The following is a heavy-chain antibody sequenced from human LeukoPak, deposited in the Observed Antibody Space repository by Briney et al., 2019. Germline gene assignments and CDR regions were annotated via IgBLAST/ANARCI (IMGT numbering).Heavy chain of an antibody. Sequence: GRSLRLSCAASGFTFSSYGMHWVRQAPGKGLEWVAVISYDGSNKYYADSVEGRFTISRDNSKNTLYLQMNSLRAEDTAAYYCAKGFAYYYDSSGYQIDYWGQGTLVTVSS. CDR3: AKGFAYYYDSSGYQIDY. CDR1: GFTFSSYG. D-gene: IGHD3-22*01. J-gene: IGHJ4*02. CDR2: ISYDGSNK. V-gene: IGHV3-30*18.